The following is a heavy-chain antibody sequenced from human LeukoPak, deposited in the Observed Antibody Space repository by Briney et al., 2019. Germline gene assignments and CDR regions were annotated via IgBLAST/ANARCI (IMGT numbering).Heavy chain of an antibody. V-gene: IGHV4-61*08. Sequence: SETLSLTCTVSGGSISSGGYYWSWIRQPPGKGLEWVGYNSGNTNYNPSLKSRVTISVDTSKNQFSLKLSSVTAADTAVYYCARVAHCSSTTCYQGIFDYWGQGTLVTVSS. CDR3: ARVAHCSSTTCYQGIFDY. CDR2: NSGNT. J-gene: IGHJ4*02. CDR1: GGSISSGGYY. D-gene: IGHD2-2*01.